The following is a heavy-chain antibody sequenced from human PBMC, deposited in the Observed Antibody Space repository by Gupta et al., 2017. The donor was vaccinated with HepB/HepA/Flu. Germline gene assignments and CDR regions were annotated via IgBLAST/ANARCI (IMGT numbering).Heavy chain of an antibody. Sequence: EVQLVESGGGLVQPGGSLRLSCAASGFIFSNYEMNWVRQAPGKGLEWVSYISSSGNTICYADSVKGRFTISRDNAKNSLYLQMNSLRAEDTAVYYCARDGQTAVDDAFDIWGQGTVVIVSS. CDR1: GFIFSNYE. CDR2: ISSSGNTI. CDR3: ARDGQTAVDDAFDI. D-gene: IGHD6-19*01. V-gene: IGHV3-48*03. J-gene: IGHJ3*02.